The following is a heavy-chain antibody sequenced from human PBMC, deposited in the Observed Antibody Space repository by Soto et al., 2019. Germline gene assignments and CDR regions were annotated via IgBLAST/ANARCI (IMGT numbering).Heavy chain of an antibody. J-gene: IGHJ6*02. CDR3: ARDKVRQQLGGNFYFILDV. Sequence: QVQLEQSGAEVKKPGPSVKVSCKASGGTFTNSAISWVRQAPGQGLVWMGGILAISRTPDYAQKLQGRVTITAYESPSTVHMELSSRRSKDTDVYYCARDKVRQQLGGNFYFILDVWGQGTTVTVS. CDR2: ILAISRTP. CDR1: GGTFTNSA. V-gene: IGHV1-69*12. D-gene: IGHD1-7*01.